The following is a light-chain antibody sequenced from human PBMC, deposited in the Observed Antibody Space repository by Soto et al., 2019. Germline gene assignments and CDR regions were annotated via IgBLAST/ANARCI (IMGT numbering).Light chain of an antibody. CDR1: QSISSNY. J-gene: IGKJ2*01. Sequence: EIVLTQSPGTLSLSPGERATLSCRAGQSISSNYLSWYQQKPGQAPRLLIYAGSSRATGIPDRFSGSGSGTDFNLTISRLEPEDFAVYYCQQYDTAPRTFGQGTKLEIK. CDR2: AGS. CDR3: QQYDTAPRT. V-gene: IGKV3-20*01.